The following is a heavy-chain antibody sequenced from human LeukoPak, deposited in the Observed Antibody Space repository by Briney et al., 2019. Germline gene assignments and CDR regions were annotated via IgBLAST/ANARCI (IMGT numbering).Heavy chain of an antibody. Sequence: GASVKVSCKASGYTFTSYAMHWVRQAPGQRLEWMGWINAGNGNTKYSQKFQGRVTITRDTSASTAYMELSSLRSEDTAVYYCARADPSYDILTGYYHDAFDIWGQGTMVTVSS. J-gene: IGHJ3*02. V-gene: IGHV1-3*01. CDR3: ARADPSYDILTGYYHDAFDI. CDR2: INAGNGNT. CDR1: GYTFTSYA. D-gene: IGHD3-9*01.